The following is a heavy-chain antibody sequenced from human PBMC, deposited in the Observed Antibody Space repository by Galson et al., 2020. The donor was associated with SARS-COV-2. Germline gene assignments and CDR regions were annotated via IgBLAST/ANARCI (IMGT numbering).Heavy chain of an antibody. D-gene: IGHD3-9*01. CDR1: GGSISSYY. CDR2: IYYSGST. J-gene: IGHJ3*02. V-gene: IGHV4-59*08. CDR3: ARLLHRDILTEGAFDI. Sequence: SETLSLTCTVSGGSISSYYWSWIRQPPGKGLEWIGYIYYSGSTNYNPSLKSRVTISVDTSKNQFSLKLSSVTAADTAVYYCARLLHRDILTEGAFDIWGQGTMVTVSS.